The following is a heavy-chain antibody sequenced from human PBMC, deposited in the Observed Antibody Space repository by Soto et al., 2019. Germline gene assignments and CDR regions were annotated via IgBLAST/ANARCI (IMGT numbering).Heavy chain of an antibody. J-gene: IGHJ6*02. V-gene: IGHV1-18*01. CDR3: VMVDNYVTPTPQDV. Sequence: QVQLVQSGDEVKKPGASVKVSCKASGYIFVNYGIAWVRQAPRQGLEWMGWISPYTGNTHSASKVQGSLPMTTDPSTSTAYMDLGSLTSDDTAVYYCVMVDNYVTPTPQDVWGQGTTVTVSS. CDR1: GYIFVNYG. D-gene: IGHD3-16*01. CDR2: ISPYTGNT.